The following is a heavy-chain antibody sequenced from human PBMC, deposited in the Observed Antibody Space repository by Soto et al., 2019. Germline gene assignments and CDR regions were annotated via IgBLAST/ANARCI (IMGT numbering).Heavy chain of an antibody. V-gene: IGHV4-34*01. Sequence: PSETMSLTCAVVGDSLRGQSWNWIRQSPGKCLEWIGELDQIGGTNYNPCLKSGAIISDYTAKNKFSMTLTSLTAADTAVYYCAREDIYGWSGESLDVWAQGTTVTVSS. D-gene: IGHD3-9*01. CDR1: GDSLRGQS. CDR2: LDQIGGT. J-gene: IGHJ6*02. CDR3: AREDIYGWSGESLDV.